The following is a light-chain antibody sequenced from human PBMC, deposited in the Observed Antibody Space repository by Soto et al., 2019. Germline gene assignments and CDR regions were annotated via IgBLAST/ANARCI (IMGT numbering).Light chain of an antibody. CDR2: GVS. V-gene: IGKV3-20*01. J-gene: IGKJ1*01. Sequence: EIVVTQSPGTQSLSPGERATLSCRASQSVSSSYLAWFQQKPGQAPRLLIDGVSSMDTDIPARFSGSGSGTDFARTIRRLEPADFALYFCQQYCDLPCTFGQGTKVEIK. CDR1: QSVSSSY. CDR3: QQYCDLPCT.